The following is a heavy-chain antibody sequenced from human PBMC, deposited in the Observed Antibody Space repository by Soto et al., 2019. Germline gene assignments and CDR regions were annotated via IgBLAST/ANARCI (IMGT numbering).Heavy chain of an antibody. Sequence: ASVKVSCKASGGTFSSYAISWVRQAPGQGLEWMGGIIPIFGTANYAQKFQGRVTITADESTSTGYMELSSLRSEDTAVYYCAGGGASHQVYYYYGMDVWGQGTTVTVSS. CDR3: AGGGASHQVYYYYGMDV. CDR2: IIPIFGTA. V-gene: IGHV1-69*13. J-gene: IGHJ6*02. CDR1: GGTFSSYA. D-gene: IGHD3-10*01.